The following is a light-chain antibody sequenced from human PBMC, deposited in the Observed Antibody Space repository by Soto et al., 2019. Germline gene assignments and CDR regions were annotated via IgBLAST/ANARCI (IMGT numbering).Light chain of an antibody. CDR2: AAS. V-gene: IGKV1-6*01. Sequence: TQMTQSPLSLSASVGEKXXXXXXASRDVGSDVSWYQQKPGQAPKLVIYAASNLYTGVPSRFSGRRSGTDFTLTISSLQPEDFATYFCLQDHTSLLTFGQGTKVDI. CDR1: RDVGSD. J-gene: IGKJ1*01. CDR3: LQDHTSLLT.